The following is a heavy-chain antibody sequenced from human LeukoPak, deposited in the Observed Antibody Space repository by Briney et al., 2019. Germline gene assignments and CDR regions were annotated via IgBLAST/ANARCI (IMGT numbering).Heavy chain of an antibody. CDR2: ISSISSYI. V-gene: IGHV3-21*01. Sequence: PGGSLRLSCAASGFTFSSYEMNWVRQAPGKGLEWVSSISSISSYIYYAASVKGRFTISRDNAKNSLYLQMNSLRAEDTAVYYCASAKPLGPVDYWGQGTLVTVSS. D-gene: IGHD1-14*01. CDR1: GFTFSSYE. CDR3: ASAKPLGPVDY. J-gene: IGHJ4*02.